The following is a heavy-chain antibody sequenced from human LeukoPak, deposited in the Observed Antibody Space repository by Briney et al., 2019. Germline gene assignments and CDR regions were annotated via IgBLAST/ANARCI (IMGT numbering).Heavy chain of an antibody. D-gene: IGHD6-13*01. CDR2: IRSKANSYAT. CDR1: GFTFSGSA. V-gene: IGHV3-73*01. J-gene: IGHJ4*02. CDR3: TSSPPGGSSSTPKDY. Sequence: PGGSLRLSCAASGFTFSGSAMHWVRQASGKGLEWVGRIRSKANSYATAYAASVKGRFTISRDDSKNTAYLQMNSLKTEDAAVYYCTSSPPGGSSSTPKDYWGQGTLVTVSS.